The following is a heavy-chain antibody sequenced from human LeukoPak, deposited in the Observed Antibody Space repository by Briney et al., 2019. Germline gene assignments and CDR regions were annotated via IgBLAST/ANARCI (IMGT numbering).Heavy chain of an antibody. J-gene: IGHJ4*02. V-gene: IGHV4-59*08. D-gene: IGHD6-19*01. CDR3: ARGMYSSGPPDRFDY. Sequence: SETLSLTCTVSGGSISSYYWSWIRQPPGKGLEWIGYIYYSGSTNYNPSHKSRVTISVDTSKNQFSLKLSSVTAADTAVYYCARGMYSSGPPDRFDYWGQGTLVTVSS. CDR1: GGSISSYY. CDR2: IYYSGST.